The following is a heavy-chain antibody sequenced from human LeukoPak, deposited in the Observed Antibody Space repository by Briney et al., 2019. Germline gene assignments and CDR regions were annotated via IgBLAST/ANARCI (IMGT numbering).Heavy chain of an antibody. CDR1: GYTFTNYN. Sequence: ASVKVSCKASGYTFTNYNMHWVRHAPGQGLEWMGWINPNSGDTSYAQKFQDRVTMTRDTSVTTAYMELTRLTPDDTAVYYCASLRLVDYWGQGTLVTVSS. CDR3: ASLRLVDY. V-gene: IGHV1-2*02. D-gene: IGHD6-19*01. CDR2: INPNSGDT. J-gene: IGHJ4*02.